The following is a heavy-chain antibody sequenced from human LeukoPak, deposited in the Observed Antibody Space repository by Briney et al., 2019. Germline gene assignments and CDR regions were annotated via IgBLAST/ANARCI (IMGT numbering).Heavy chain of an antibody. CDR3: ARNDYGGPPDY. D-gene: IGHD4-23*01. CDR1: GGSISSGDYY. J-gene: IGHJ4*02. Sequence: SQTLSLTCTVSGGSISSGDYYWTWIRQPPGKGLEWIGYIYYSGSAYYNPSLKSRLTMSVDTPKNQFSLKLSSVTAADTAVYYCARNDYGGPPDYWGQGTLVTVSS. CDR2: IYYSGSA. V-gene: IGHV4-30-4*01.